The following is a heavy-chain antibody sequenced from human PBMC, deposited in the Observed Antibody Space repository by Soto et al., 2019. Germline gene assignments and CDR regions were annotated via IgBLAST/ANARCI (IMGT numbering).Heavy chain of an antibody. CDR2: ISYDGSNK. CDR1: GFTFSSYA. D-gene: IGHD2-21*02. J-gene: IGHJ4*02. Sequence: QVQLVESGGGVVQPGRSLRLSCAASGFTFSSYAMHWVRQAPGKGLEWVAVISYDGSNKYYADSVKGRFTISRDNSKNTLYLQMNSLRAEDTAVYYCARDRCGGDCSLFDYWGQGTLVTVSS. CDR3: ARDRCGGDCSLFDY. V-gene: IGHV3-30-3*01.